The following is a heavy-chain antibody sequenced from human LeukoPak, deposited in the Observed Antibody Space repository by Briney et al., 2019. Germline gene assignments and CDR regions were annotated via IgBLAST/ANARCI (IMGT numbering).Heavy chain of an antibody. CDR2: ITYSGGNT. D-gene: IGHD2-21*02. CDR3: AKDGTGCGGDCYSDY. V-gene: IGHV3-23*01. Sequence: GGSLRLSCAASGFTFSSYGMSWVRQAPGKGLEWVSAITYSGGNTYYADSVKGRFTISRDNSKNTLYLQMNSLRAEDTAVYYCAKDGTGCGGDCYSDYWGQRTLVTLSS. J-gene: IGHJ4*02. CDR1: GFTFSSYG.